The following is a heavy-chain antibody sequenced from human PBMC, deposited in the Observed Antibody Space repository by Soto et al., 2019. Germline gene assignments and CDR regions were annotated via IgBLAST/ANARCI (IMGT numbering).Heavy chain of an antibody. D-gene: IGHD5-18*01. J-gene: IGHJ5*02. Sequence: PSETLSLTCTVSGGSISSYYWSWIRQPPGKGLEWIGYIYYSGSTNYNPSLKSRVTISVDTSKNQFSLKLSSVTAADTAVYYCARALYCYGPKFDPWGQGTLVTVSS. CDR1: GGSISSYY. V-gene: IGHV4-59*01. CDR2: IYYSGST. CDR3: ARALYCYGPKFDP.